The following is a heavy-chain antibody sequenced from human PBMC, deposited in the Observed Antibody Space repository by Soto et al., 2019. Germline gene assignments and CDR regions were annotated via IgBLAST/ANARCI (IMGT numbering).Heavy chain of an antibody. V-gene: IGHV1-58*02. Sequence: SVKVSCKASGFTFTSSAMQWVRQARGQRLEWIGWIVVGSGNTNYAQKFQERVTITRDMSTSTAYMELSSPRSEDTAVYYCAAESSQHYYYYMDVWGKGTTVTVSS. CDR1: GFTFTSSA. D-gene: IGHD6-13*01. CDR3: AAESSQHYYYYMDV. J-gene: IGHJ6*03. CDR2: IVVGSGNT.